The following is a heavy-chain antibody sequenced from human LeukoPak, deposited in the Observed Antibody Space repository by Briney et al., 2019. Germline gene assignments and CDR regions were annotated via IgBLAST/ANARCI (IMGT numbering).Heavy chain of an antibody. V-gene: IGHV4-59*01. J-gene: IGHJ6*02. CDR2: IYYSGST. CDR1: GGSTSSYY. Sequence: PSETLSLTCTVSGGSTSSYYWSWIRQPPGKGLEWIGYIYYSGSTNYNPSLKSRVTISVDTSKNQFSLKLSSVTAADTAVYYCARGVDTVAGMGNYGMDVWGQGTTVTVSS. D-gene: IGHD5-12*01. CDR3: ARGVDTVAGMGNYGMDV.